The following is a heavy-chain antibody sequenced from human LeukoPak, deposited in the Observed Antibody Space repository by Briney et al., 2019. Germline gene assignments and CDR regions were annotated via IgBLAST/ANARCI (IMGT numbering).Heavy chain of an antibody. V-gene: IGHV3-48*03. D-gene: IGHD3-10*01. CDR1: GFTFSSYE. J-gene: IGHJ4*02. CDR2: ISSSGSTI. Sequence: GGSLRLSCAASGFTFSSYEMNWVRQAPGKGLEWVSYISSSGSTIYYADSVKGRFTISRDNAKNSLYLQMNSLRVEDTAVYYCAKRHYYDLGSLDYWGQGTLVTVSS. CDR3: AKRHYYDLGSLDY.